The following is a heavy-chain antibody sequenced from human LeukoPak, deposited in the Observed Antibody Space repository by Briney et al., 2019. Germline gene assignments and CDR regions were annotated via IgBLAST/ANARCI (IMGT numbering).Heavy chain of an antibody. J-gene: IGHJ4*02. D-gene: IGHD3-10*01. CDR1: GGFINSYY. CDR3: ARVVRSGSYYNPEDY. Sequence: SEPLSLPCSVSGGFINSYYGSWIRQPPGKGQEWNGYIYYSGSTNYNPSLKSRVTMSVDTSKNQFSLKLSSVTAADTAVYYCARVVRSGSYYNPEDYWGQGILVTVSS. CDR2: IYYSGST. V-gene: IGHV4-59*12.